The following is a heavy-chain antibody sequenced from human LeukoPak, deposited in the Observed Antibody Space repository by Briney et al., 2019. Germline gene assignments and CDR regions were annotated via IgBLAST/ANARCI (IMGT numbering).Heavy chain of an antibody. Sequence: GESLKISFKGSGYSFTSYWIGWVRRMPGKGLEWMGIIYPGDSDTRYSPSFQGQVTISADKSISTAYLQWSSLKASDTAMYYCASQAKRVEMATFDIWGQGTMVTVSS. V-gene: IGHV5-51*01. CDR3: ASQAKRVEMATFDI. J-gene: IGHJ3*02. CDR1: GYSFTSYW. D-gene: IGHD5-24*01. CDR2: IYPGDSDT.